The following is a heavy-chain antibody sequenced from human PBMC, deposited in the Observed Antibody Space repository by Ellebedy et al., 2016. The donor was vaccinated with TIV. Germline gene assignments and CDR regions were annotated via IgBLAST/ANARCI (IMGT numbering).Heavy chain of an antibody. CDR1: GFTLINYS. CDR2: ISSSSSII. D-gene: IGHD2/OR15-2a*01. V-gene: IGHV3-48*01. Sequence: GESLKISCAASGFTLINYSINWVRQAPGKGLEWVSYISSSSSIIYYADSVKGRFTTSRDNSKNTLYLQMNSLRAEDTAVYYCARDRFKYDGYFQHWGQGTLVTVSS. J-gene: IGHJ1*01. CDR3: ARDRFKYDGYFQH.